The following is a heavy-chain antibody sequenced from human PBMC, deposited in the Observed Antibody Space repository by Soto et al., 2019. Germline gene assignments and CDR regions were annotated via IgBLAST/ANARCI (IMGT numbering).Heavy chain of an antibody. Sequence: ASVKVSCKASGYTFTGYFIHWVRQAPGQGLEWMGWINPNGGATKYAQKFQGRVTLTRDTSINTAYMEMNILRSDDTAVYYCARGGGTILAPLPWGQGTLVTVSS. CDR1: GYTFTGYF. D-gene: IGHD3-10*01. CDR2: INPNGGAT. V-gene: IGHV1-2*02. J-gene: IGHJ5*02. CDR3: ARGGGTILAPLP.